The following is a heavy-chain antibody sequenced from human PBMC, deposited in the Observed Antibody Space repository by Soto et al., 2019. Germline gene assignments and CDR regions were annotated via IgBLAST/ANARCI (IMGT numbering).Heavy chain of an antibody. D-gene: IGHD3-10*01. CDR1: NGSVSSGTYS. V-gene: IGHV4-30-2*01. CDR2: IYYSGTT. Sequence: SETLSLTCTVSNGSVSSGTYSWSWVRQPPGKGLEWIGYIYYSGTTYYTPSLKSRLTMSMDRANDHFSLNLTSVTAADTAVYYCARLQFGEGFDYWGQGALVTVSS. CDR3: ARLQFGEGFDY. J-gene: IGHJ4*02.